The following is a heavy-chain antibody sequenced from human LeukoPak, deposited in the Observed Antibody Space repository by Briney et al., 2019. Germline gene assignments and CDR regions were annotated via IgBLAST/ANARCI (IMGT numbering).Heavy chain of an antibody. V-gene: IGHV4-30-2*01. J-gene: IGHJ4*02. CDR1: GGSISSGGYS. CDR2: IYHSGST. CDR3: AKVGLY. D-gene: IGHD1-26*01. Sequence: SETLSLTCAVSGGSISSGGYSWSWIRQPPGKGLEWIGYIYHSGSTYYNPSLKSRVTISVDRSKNQFSLKLSSVTAEDTAVYYCAKVGLYWGQGTLVTVSS.